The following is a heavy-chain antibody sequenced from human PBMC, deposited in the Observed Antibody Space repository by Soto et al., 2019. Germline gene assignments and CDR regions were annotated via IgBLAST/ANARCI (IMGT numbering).Heavy chain of an antibody. CDR1: GFTFSNHW. V-gene: IGHV3-74*01. CDR3: ARGYSSGPDY. D-gene: IGHD6-19*01. CDR2: INSDGSTT. Sequence: EVQLVESGGGLVQPGGSLRLSCAASGFTFSNHWMHCVRQAPGKGLEWVSSINSDGSTTTYADSVKGRFTIFRHNAKNTLYLQLNSLRAEDTALYYCARGYSSGPDYWGQGTLVTVSS. J-gene: IGHJ4*02.